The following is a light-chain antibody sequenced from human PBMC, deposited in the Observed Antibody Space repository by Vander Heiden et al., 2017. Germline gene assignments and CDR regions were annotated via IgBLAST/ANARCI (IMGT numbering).Light chain of an antibody. CDR2: GAS. CDR1: QSVNSN. Sequence: IVMTQSPATLSVSPGERATLSCRASQSVNSNLVWYQQKPGQAPRLLIYGASTRAPGIPDRFSGSGSGTEFTLTISSLQSEDFAVYYCQQYNNRPPEPTFGGGTKVEIK. J-gene: IGKJ4*01. CDR3: QQYNNRPPEPT. V-gene: IGKV3-15*01.